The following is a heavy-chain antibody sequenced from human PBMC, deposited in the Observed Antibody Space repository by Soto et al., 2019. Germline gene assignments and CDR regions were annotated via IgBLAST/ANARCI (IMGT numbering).Heavy chain of an antibody. Sequence: SVKVSCKASGGTFSSYAISWVRQAPGQGLEWMGGIIPIFGTANYAQKFQGRVTITADESTSTAYMELSSLRSEDTAVYYCARAGYDFWSGYPYYFDYWGQGTLVTVSS. CDR1: GGTFSSYA. J-gene: IGHJ4*02. CDR2: IIPIFGTA. D-gene: IGHD3-3*01. CDR3: ARAGYDFWSGYPYYFDY. V-gene: IGHV1-69*13.